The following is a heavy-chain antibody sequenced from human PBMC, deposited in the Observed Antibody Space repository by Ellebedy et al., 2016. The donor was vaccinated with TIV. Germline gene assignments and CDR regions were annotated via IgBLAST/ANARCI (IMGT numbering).Heavy chain of an antibody. Sequence: GGSLRLSXAASGFNFDDYAMHWVRQAPGKDLEWVSGISWNSGSVNYADSVKGRFTISRDNVNGSLHLQMNSLRPEDTAFYYCVKDKSVSGFSFWFFDLWGRGTLVTVSS. D-gene: IGHD3-22*01. CDR2: ISWNSGSV. J-gene: IGHJ2*01. V-gene: IGHV3-9*01. CDR3: VKDKSVSGFSFWFFDL. CDR1: GFNFDDYA.